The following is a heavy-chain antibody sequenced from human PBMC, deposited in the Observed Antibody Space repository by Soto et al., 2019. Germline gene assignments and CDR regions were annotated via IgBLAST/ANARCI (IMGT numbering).Heavy chain of an antibody. CDR3: AKGDVAAAGGTFDY. D-gene: IGHD6-13*01. Sequence: EVQLLESGGGLVQPGGSLRLSCAASGFTFSSYALSWVRQAPGKGLEWVSAISGSGGSTYYADSVKVRFTISRDNSKNTLYLQMNSRRAEDTAVYYCAKGDVAAAGGTFDYWGKGPLVTVSS. CDR1: GFTFSSYA. CDR2: ISGSGGST. V-gene: IGHV3-23*01. J-gene: IGHJ4*02.